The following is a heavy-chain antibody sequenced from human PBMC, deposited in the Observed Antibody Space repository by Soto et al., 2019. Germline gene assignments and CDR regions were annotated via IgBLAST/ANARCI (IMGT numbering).Heavy chain of an antibody. CDR2: ISAYNGNT. CDR1: GYTFTNYG. J-gene: IGHJ4*02. CDR3: ARSIVVVTALDY. D-gene: IGHD2-21*02. V-gene: IGHV1-18*01. Sequence: GASVKVSCKASGYTFTNYGISWVRQAPGQGLEWMGWISAYNGNTNYAQKLQGRVTITRDTSASTAYMELSSLRSEDTAVYYCARSIVVVTALDYWGQGTLVTVS.